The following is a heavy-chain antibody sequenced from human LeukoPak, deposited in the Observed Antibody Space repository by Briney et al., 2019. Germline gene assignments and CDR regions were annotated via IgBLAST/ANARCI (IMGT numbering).Heavy chain of an antibody. CDR3: ARVFTYYDFWSGYLNGHYFDY. V-gene: IGHV1-18*01. D-gene: IGHD3-3*01. J-gene: IGHJ4*02. CDR1: GYTFTSYG. Sequence: APVKVSCKASGYTFTSYGISWVRQAPGQGLEWMGWISAYNGNTNYAQKLQGRVTMTTDTSTSTAYMELRSLRSDDTAVYYCARVFTYYDFWSGYLNGHYFDYWGQGTLVTVSS. CDR2: ISAYNGNT.